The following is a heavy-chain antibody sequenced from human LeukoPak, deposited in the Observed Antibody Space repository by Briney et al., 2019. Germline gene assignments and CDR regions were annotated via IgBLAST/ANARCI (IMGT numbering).Heavy chain of an antibody. CDR1: GFTFSIYG. D-gene: IGHD3-22*01. J-gene: IGHJ4*02. CDR2: IWYDGSNK. V-gene: IGHV3-33*01. CDR3: ARGTYYYDSSGYPTDY. Sequence: PGGSLRLSCAASGFTFSIYGMHWVRQAPGKGLEWVAVIWYDGSNKYYADSVKGRFTISRDNSKNTLYLQMNSLRAEDTAVYYCARGTYYYDSSGYPTDYWGQGTLVTVSS.